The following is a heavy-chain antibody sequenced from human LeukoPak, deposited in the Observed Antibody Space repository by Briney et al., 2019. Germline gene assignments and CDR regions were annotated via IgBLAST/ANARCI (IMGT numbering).Heavy chain of an antibody. D-gene: IGHD1-1*01. V-gene: IGHV3-7*01. CDR1: GFTFRSDW. CDR3: ARDERPVGY. CDR2: INQDGSEK. Sequence: GGSLRLSCAASGFTFRSDWMSWVRQAPGKGLEWLANINQDGSEKYYVDSVKGRFTISRDNAKNSVYLQMNSLRVEDTAVYYCARDERPVGYWGQGTLVTVSS. J-gene: IGHJ4*02.